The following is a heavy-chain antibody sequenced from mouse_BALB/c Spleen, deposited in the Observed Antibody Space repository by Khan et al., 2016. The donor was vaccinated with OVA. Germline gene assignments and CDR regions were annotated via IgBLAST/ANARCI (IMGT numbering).Heavy chain of an antibody. Sequence: EVQLQESGPELVRPGASVKISCKASGYSFTGYFMNWVMQSHGKSLEWIGRINPHIGETFYNQRFKDKATLTVDESSSTAYMELRSLESEDSAVYDCTIIYRSDLDYWGQGTTLTVSS. D-gene: IGHD1-1*01. V-gene: IGHV1-20*02. J-gene: IGHJ2*01. CDR2: INPHIGET. CDR3: TIIYRSDLDY. CDR1: GYSFTGYF.